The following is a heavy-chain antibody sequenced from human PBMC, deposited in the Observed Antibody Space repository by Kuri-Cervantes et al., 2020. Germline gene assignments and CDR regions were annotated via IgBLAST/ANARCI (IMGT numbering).Heavy chain of an antibody. CDR2: INHSGST. Sequence: SQTLSLTCAVYGGSFSGYYWSWIRQPPGKGLEWIGEINHSGSTNYNPSLKSRVTISVDTSKNQFSLKLSSVTAADTAVYYCARGVGTTQGKYFFDCWGQGTLVTVSS. D-gene: IGHD1-1*01. CDR1: GGSFSGYY. J-gene: IGHJ4*02. CDR3: ARGVGTTQGKYFFDC. V-gene: IGHV4-34*01.